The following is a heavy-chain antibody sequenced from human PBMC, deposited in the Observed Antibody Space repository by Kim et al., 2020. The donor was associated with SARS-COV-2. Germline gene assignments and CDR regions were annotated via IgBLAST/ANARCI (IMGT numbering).Heavy chain of an antibody. CDR2: IIPIFGTA. CDR3: ARELEQRYGMDV. D-gene: IGHD6-25*01. Sequence: SVKVSCKASGGTFSSYAISWVRQAPGQGFEWMGGIIPIFGTANYAQKFQGRVTITADESTSTAYMELSSLRSEDTAVYYCARELEQRYGMDVWGQGTTVTVSS. J-gene: IGHJ6*02. CDR1: GGTFSSYA. V-gene: IGHV1-69*13.